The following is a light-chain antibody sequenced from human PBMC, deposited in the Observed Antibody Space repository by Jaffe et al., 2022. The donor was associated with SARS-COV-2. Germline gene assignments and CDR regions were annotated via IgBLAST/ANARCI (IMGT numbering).Light chain of an antibody. CDR1: KLGEKY. Sequence: SYELTQPPSVSVSPGQTASITCSGDKLGEKYTCWYQQKPGQSPVLVIYQDSQRPSGIPERFSGSNSGNTASLTISGTQAMDEADYYCQAWDSNTVVFGGGTKLTVL. V-gene: IGLV3-1*01. J-gene: IGLJ2*01. CDR2: QDS. CDR3: QAWDSNTVV.